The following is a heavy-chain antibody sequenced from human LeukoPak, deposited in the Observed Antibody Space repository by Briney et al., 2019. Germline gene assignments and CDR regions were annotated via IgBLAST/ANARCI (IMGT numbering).Heavy chain of an antibody. J-gene: IGHJ4*02. Sequence: PSETLSLTCTVSGGSISSYYWSWIRQPPGKGLEWIGYIYYSGSTNYNPSLKSRVTISVDTSKNQFSLKLSSVTAADTAVYYCARGYYDFWSGYPDYWGQGTLVTVSS. CDR2: IYYSGST. CDR3: ARGYYDFWSGYPDY. CDR1: GGSISSYY. D-gene: IGHD3-3*01. V-gene: IGHV4-59*01.